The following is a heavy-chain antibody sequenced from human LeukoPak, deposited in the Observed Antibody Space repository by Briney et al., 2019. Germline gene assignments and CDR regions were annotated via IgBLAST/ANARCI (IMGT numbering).Heavy chain of an antibody. CDR1: GGSISSYY. CDR3: ARRITIFGVVDY. J-gene: IGHJ4*02. Sequence: SETLSLTRTVSGGSISSYYWSWIRQPPGKGLEWIGYIYYSGSTNYNPSLKSRVTTSVDTSKNQFSLKLSSVAAADTAVYYCARRITIFGVVDYWGQGTLVTVSS. D-gene: IGHD3-3*01. CDR2: IYYSGST. V-gene: IGHV4-59*01.